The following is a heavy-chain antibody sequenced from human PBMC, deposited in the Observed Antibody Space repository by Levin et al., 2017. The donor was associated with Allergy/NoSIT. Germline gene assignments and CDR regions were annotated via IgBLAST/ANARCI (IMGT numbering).Heavy chain of an antibody. CDR2: IIPIFGTA. D-gene: IGHD6-19*01. Sequence: HGESLKISCKASGGTFSSYAISWVRQAPGQGLEWMGGIIPIFGTANYAQKFQGRVTITADESTSTAYMELSSLRSEDTAVYYCARRYSSGWFERYGMDVWGQGTTVTVSS. V-gene: IGHV1-69*01. CDR1: GGTFSSYA. CDR3: ARRYSSGWFERYGMDV. J-gene: IGHJ6*02.